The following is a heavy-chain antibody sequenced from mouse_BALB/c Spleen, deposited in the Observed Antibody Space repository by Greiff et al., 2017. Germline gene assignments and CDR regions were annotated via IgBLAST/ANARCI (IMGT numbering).Heavy chain of an antibody. CDR1: GFTFSSYA. CDR2: ISSGGST. Sequence: EVNVVESGGGLVKPGGSLKLSCAASGFTFSSYAMSWVRQTPEKRLEWVASISSGGSTYYPDSVKGRFTISRDNARNILYLQMSSLRSEDTAMYYCARGRPQEDYYYGSSLYFDYWGQGTTLTVSS. V-gene: IGHV5-6-5*01. CDR3: ARGRPQEDYYYGSSLYFDY. D-gene: IGHD1-1*01. J-gene: IGHJ2*01.